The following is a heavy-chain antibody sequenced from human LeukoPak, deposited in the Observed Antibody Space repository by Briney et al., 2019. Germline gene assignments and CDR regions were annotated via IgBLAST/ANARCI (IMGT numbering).Heavy chain of an antibody. J-gene: IGHJ5*02. CDR3: ARKYDILTGYDNWFDP. D-gene: IGHD3-9*01. Sequence: SVKVSCKASGYTFTSYGISWVRQARGQRLEWIGWIVVGSGNTKYAQKFQERVTITRDMSTGTAYMELSRLRSDDTAVYFCARKYDILTGYDNWFDPWGQGTLVTVSS. V-gene: IGHV1-58*02. CDR1: GYTFTSYG. CDR2: IVVGSGNT.